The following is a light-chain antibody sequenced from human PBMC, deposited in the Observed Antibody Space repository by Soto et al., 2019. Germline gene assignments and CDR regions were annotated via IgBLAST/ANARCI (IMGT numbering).Light chain of an antibody. CDR3: CSYAGRYV. CDR2: DVS. CDR1: SSDVGGYNY. Sequence: QSGLTQPRSVSGSPGQSVTISCTGTSSDVGGYNYVSWYQQHPGKAPKLMIYDVSKRPSGVPDRFSGSKSGNTASLTISGLQAEDEADYSCCSYAGRYVFGTGTKLTVL. J-gene: IGLJ1*01. V-gene: IGLV2-11*01.